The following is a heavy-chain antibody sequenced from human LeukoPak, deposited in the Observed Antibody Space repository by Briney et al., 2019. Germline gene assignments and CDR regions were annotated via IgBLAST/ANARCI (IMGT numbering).Heavy chain of an antibody. CDR1: GGSFSGYY. D-gene: IGHD3-10*01. Sequence: SETLSLTCAVYGGSFSGYYWSWIRQPPGKGLEWIGEINHSGSTNYNPSLKSRVTISVDTSKNQFSLKLSSVTAADTAVYYCARGLITMVRGVILPPDYWGRGTLVTVSS. J-gene: IGHJ4*02. V-gene: IGHV4-34*01. CDR3: ARGLITMVRGVILPPDY. CDR2: INHSGST.